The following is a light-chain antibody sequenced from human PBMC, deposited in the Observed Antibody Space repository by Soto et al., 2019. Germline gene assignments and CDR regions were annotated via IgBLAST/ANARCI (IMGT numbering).Light chain of an antibody. CDR1: SSDVGGYNY. J-gene: IGLJ1*01. Sequence: QSALTRPASVSGPPGQSITISCTGTSSDVGGYNYVSWSQQHPGKAPKLIIYEVSNRPSGVSNRFSGSKSGNTASLTISGLQAEDEADYYCSSYTTTDTYVFGTGTKVTVL. CDR3: SSYTTTDTYV. CDR2: EVS. V-gene: IGLV2-14*01.